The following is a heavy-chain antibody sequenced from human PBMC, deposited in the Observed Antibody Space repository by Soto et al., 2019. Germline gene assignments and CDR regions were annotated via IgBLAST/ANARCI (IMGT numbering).Heavy chain of an antibody. V-gene: IGHV3-30*18. CDR1: GFTFSSYG. Sequence: PGGSLRLSCAASGFTFSSYGMHWVRQAPGKGLEWVAVISYDGSNKYYADSVKGRFTISRDNSKNTLYLQMNSLRAEDTAVYYCAKDYEVVTALFDYWGQGTLVTVSS. CDR3: AKDYEVVTALFDY. J-gene: IGHJ4*02. D-gene: IGHD2-21*02. CDR2: ISYDGSNK.